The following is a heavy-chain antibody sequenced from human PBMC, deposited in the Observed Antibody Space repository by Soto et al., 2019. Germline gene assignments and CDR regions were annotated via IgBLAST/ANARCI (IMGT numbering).Heavy chain of an antibody. V-gene: IGHV3-23*01. CDR2: INMGGDTT. J-gene: IGHJ2*01. Sequence: GGSLRLSCAASGFTFSSFAMSWVRQAPGKGLEWVSAINMGGDTTNNGDSVKGPLTISRDNAKNTLYLQMNSLRAEDTAVYYSAKRKDCSGGTCYWYFDLWGRGTLVTVSS. D-gene: IGHD2-15*01. CDR3: AKRKDCSGGTCYWYFDL. CDR1: GFTFSSFA.